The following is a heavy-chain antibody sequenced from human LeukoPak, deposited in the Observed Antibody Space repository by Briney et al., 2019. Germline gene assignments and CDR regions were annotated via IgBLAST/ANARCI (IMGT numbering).Heavy chain of an antibody. D-gene: IGHD6-13*01. CDR2: INPSGGST. Sequence: ASVKVSCKASGYTFTSYYMHWVRQAPGQGLEWMGIINPSGGSTSYAQKFQGRVTMTTDASTSTAYMELRSLRSDDTAVYYCARDARGIAAPTGAFDIWGQGTMVTVSS. CDR3: ARDARGIAAPTGAFDI. V-gene: IGHV1-46*01. J-gene: IGHJ3*02. CDR1: GYTFTSYY.